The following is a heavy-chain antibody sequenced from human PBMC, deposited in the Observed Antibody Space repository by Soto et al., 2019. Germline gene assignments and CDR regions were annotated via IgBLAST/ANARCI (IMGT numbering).Heavy chain of an antibody. J-gene: IGHJ5*02. Sequence: SETLTLTCTVSGASMSSGGYYWTWIRQSPGKGLEWIGYIYYSGSTYYNPSLESRVAISLDTSRSQFSLTLHSVTAADTAIYYCARDRHNNFFDPWGQGTLVTVSS. CDR1: GASMSSGGYY. V-gene: IGHV4-31*03. CDR3: ARDRHNNFFDP. CDR2: IYYSGST. D-gene: IGHD6-6*01.